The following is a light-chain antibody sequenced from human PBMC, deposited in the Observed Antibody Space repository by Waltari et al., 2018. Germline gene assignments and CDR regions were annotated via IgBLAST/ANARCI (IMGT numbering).Light chain of an antibody. CDR3: QQYGSSPYT. CDR2: DTS. J-gene: IGKJ2*01. CDR1: QTLSHNY. V-gene: IGKV3-20*01. Sequence: EIVLTQSPGTLSLSTGERVTLSCMASQTLSHNYVAWYQQKPGQAPGLLIYDTSKRATGIPDRFSGGGSGTDFALIISRLEAEDSATYYCQQYGSSPYTFVQGTKVGIK.